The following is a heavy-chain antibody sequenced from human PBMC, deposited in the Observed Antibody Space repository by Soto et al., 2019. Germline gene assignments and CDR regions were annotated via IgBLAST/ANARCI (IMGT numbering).Heavy chain of an antibody. V-gene: IGHV4-30-4*01. CDR3: ARDNVWFGELHWFDP. CDR2: IYYSGST. CDR1: GGSISSGDYY. Sequence: QVQLQESGPGLVKPSQTLSLTCTVSGGSISSGDYYWSWIRQPPGKGLEWIGYIYYSGSTYYNPSLKSRVTISVDTSKNQFSLKLSSVTAADTAVYYCARDNVWFGELHWFDPWGQGTLVTVSS. D-gene: IGHD3-10*01. J-gene: IGHJ5*02.